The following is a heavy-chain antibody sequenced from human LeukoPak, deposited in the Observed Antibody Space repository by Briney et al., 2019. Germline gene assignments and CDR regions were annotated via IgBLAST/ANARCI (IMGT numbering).Heavy chain of an antibody. CDR2: INRDGSTT. J-gene: IGHJ4*02. Sequence: QPGGSLRLSCAASGFTFSSYWMHWVRQAPGKGLVWVSRINRDGSTTTYADSVKGRFTVSRDNAKNTLNLQMNSLRAEDTAVYYCERGGDYYDSSGYFWRPAEIDYWGQGTLVTVSS. CDR1: GFTFSSYW. D-gene: IGHD3-22*01. CDR3: ERGGDYYDSSGYFWRPAEIDY. V-gene: IGHV3-74*03.